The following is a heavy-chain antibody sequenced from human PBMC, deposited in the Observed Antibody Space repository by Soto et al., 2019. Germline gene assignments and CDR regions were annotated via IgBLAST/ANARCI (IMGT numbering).Heavy chain of an antibody. CDR2: IYYSGST. D-gene: IGHD2-8*01. Sequence: SETLSLTCTVSGGSISSGDYYWSWIRHPPGKGLEWIGYIYYSGSTYYNPSLKSRVTISVDTSKNQFSLKLSSVTAADTAVYYCARGVLGGMDVWGQGTTVTVSS. CDR3: ARGVLGGMDV. V-gene: IGHV4-30-4*01. CDR1: GGSISSGDYY. J-gene: IGHJ6*02.